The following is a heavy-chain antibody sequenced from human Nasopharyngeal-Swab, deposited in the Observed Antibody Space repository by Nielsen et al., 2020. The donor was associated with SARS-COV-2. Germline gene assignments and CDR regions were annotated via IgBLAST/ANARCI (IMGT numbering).Heavy chain of an antibody. CDR2: IYYSGST. CDR1: GGSISSSSYY. CDR3: ARQRVAAAGHYYYYYGMDV. Sequence: SETLSLTCTVSGGSISSSSYYWGWIRQPPGKGLEWIGSIYYSGSTYYNPSLKSRVTISVDTSKNQFPLKLSSVTAADTAVYYCARQRVAAAGHYYYYYGMDVWGQGTTVTVSS. J-gene: IGHJ6*02. D-gene: IGHD6-13*01. V-gene: IGHV4-39*01.